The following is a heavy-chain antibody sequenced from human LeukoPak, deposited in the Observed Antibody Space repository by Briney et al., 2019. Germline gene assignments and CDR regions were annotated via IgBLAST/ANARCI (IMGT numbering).Heavy chain of an antibody. CDR3: ARDRAGDSFDI. J-gene: IGHJ3*02. V-gene: IGHV4-61*02. D-gene: IGHD7-27*01. CDR2: IYTSGNT. CDR1: GDSISSGNYY. Sequence: SETLSLTCTVSGDSISSGNYYWTWIRQPAGKGLEWIGRIYTSGNTNYNPSLKSQVTISMDTSKNQFSLNLNSVTAADTAVYYCARDRAGDSFDIWGQGTMVTVSS.